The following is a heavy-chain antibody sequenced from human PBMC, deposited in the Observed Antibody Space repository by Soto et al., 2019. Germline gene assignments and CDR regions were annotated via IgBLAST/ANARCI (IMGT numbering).Heavy chain of an antibody. D-gene: IGHD3-10*01. J-gene: IGHJ6*02. CDR1: GGTFSSYA. CDR3: ATPLRLELPSDEYITMVRGVMLGYYYGMDV. V-gene: IGHV1-69*12. CDR2: IIPIFGTA. Sequence: QVQLVQSGAEVKKPGSSVKVSCKASGGTFSSYAISWVRQAPGQGLEWMGGIIPIFGTANYAQKFQGRVTITADESTSTAYMELSSLRSEDTAVYYCATPLRLELPSDEYITMVRGVMLGYYYGMDVWGQGTTVTVSS.